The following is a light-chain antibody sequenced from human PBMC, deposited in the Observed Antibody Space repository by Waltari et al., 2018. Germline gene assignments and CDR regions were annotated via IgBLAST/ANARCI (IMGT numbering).Light chain of an antibody. CDR3: NSYTTGSSLTVI. CDR2: DFS. Sequence: QSALTQPASVSGSPGQSITISCAGTSSDICSYNFVSWYQQHPGKSPKLIIYDFSNRPSGVSDRFSGSKSGNTASLTISGLQADDEATYYCNSYTTGSSLTVIFGGGTKLTVL. V-gene: IGLV2-14*01. CDR1: SSDICSYNF. J-gene: IGLJ2*01.